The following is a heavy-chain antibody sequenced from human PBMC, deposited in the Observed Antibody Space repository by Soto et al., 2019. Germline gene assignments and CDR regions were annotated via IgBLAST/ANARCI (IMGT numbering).Heavy chain of an antibody. V-gene: IGHV1-69*13. CDR2: IIPIFGTA. J-gene: IGHJ4*02. Sequence: SVKVSCKASGGTFSSYAISWVRQAPGQGLEWMGGIIPIFGTANYAQKFQGRVTITADESTSTAYMELSSLRSEDTAVYYCARAYYYDSSGYYYFDYWGQGTLVTVSS. CDR1: GGTFSSYA. D-gene: IGHD3-22*01. CDR3: ARAYYYDSSGYYYFDY.